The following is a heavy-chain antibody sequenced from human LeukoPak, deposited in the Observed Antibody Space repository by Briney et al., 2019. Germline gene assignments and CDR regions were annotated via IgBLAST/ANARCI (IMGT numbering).Heavy chain of an antibody. D-gene: IGHD1-26*01. CDR1: GFTFSSYS. CDR2: IYSGGST. Sequence: TGGSLRLSCTASGFTFSSYSMNWVRQTPGKGLEWVSVIYSGGSTYYADSVKGRFTISRDNSKNTLYLQMNSLRVEDTAVYYCARVGEGAAKDWGQGTLVTVSS. CDR3: ARVGEGAAKD. J-gene: IGHJ4*02. V-gene: IGHV3-53*01.